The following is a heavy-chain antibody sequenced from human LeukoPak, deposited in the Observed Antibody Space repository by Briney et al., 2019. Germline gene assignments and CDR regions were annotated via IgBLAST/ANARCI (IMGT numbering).Heavy chain of an antibody. CDR1: GFTFSSYS. J-gene: IGHJ4*02. D-gene: IGHD5-12*01. CDR3: ARSGFFSLYFDY. CDR2: INSDGSST. V-gene: IGHV3-74*01. Sequence: PGGSLRLSCAASGFTFSSYSMNWVRQAPGKGLEWVSRINSDGSSTSYADSVKGRFTVSRDNAKNTLYLQMNSLRAEDTAVYYCARSGFFSLYFDYWGQETLVTVSS.